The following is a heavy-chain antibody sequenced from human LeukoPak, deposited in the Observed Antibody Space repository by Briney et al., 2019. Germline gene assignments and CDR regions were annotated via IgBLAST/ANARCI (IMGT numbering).Heavy chain of an antibody. CDR2: ISWNSGSI. J-gene: IGHJ4*02. Sequence: GRSLRLSCAASGFTFDDYAMHWVRHAPGKGLEWVSGISWNSGSIGYADSVKGRFTISRDNAKNSLYLQMNSLRAEDTALYYCARRVGATTFDYWGQGTPVTVSS. CDR3: ARRVGATTFDY. D-gene: IGHD1-26*01. V-gene: IGHV3-9*01. CDR1: GFTFDDYA.